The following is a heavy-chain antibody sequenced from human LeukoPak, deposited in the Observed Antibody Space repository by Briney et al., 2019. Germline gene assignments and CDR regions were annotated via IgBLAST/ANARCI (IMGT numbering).Heavy chain of an antibody. D-gene: IGHD1-26*01. V-gene: IGHV4-59*04. CDR1: GGSISSYY. CDR2: IYYSGST. J-gene: IGHJ4*02. CDR3: ARHIVGAVDY. Sequence: NSSETLSLTCTVSGGSISSYYWSWIRQPPGKGLEWIGTIYYSGSTYYNPSLKSRVTISVDTSKNQFSLKLSSVTAADTAVYYCARHIVGAVDYWGQGTLVTVSS.